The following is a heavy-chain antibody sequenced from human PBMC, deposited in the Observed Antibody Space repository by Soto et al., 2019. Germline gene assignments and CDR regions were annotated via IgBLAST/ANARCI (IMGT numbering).Heavy chain of an antibody. CDR1: GSSLSNYY. D-gene: IGHD4-17*01. Sequence: PWLTLSLTCTVSGSSLSNYYWSWILQPAGKGREWIRRIYTSGNTNYNPSLKGRVTMSVDMSKNRFSLKLSSVAAADTAVYYCARDDTGDNGRAFDPWGQGTLVTVSS. V-gene: IGHV4-4*07. CDR2: IYTSGNT. J-gene: IGHJ5*02. CDR3: ARDDTGDNGRAFDP.